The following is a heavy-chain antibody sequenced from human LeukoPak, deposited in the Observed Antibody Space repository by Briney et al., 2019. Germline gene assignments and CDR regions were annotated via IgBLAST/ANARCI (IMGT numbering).Heavy chain of an antibody. CDR1: GYTFTSYG. Sequence: ASVKVSCKASGYTFTSYGISWVRQAPGQGLEWMGWISAYNGNTNYAQKLQGRVTMTTDTSTSTAYMELRSLRSEDTAVYYCARAAIVGATKLFDYWGQGTLVTVSS. J-gene: IGHJ4*02. CDR3: ARAAIVGATKLFDY. D-gene: IGHD1-26*01. CDR2: ISAYNGNT. V-gene: IGHV1-18*01.